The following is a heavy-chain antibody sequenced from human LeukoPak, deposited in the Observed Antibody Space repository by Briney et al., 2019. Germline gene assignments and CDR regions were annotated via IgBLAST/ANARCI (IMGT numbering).Heavy chain of an antibody. CDR2: IYSGGST. Sequence: GGSLRLSCAASGFTVSSNYMSWVRQAPGKGLEWVSVIYSGGSTYYADSVKGRFTISRDNSKNTLYLQMNSLRAEDTAVYYCARDLRDSYNSNYSGQGTLVTVSS. V-gene: IGHV3-66*01. D-gene: IGHD5-24*01. J-gene: IGHJ4*02. CDR3: ARDLRDSYNSNY. CDR1: GFTVSSNY.